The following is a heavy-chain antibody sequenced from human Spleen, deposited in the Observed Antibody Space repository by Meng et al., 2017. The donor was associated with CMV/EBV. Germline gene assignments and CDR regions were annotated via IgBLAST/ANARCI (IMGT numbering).Heavy chain of an antibody. Sequence: GESLKISCAASGFTFSSYGMHWVRQAPGKGLEWVAFIRYDGSNKYYADSVKGRFTISRDNSKNTLYLQMNSLRAEDTAVYYCAKRGYLAAAGIDYWGQGTLVTVSS. V-gene: IGHV3-30*02. CDR2: IRYDGSNK. CDR3: AKRGYLAAAGIDY. CDR1: GFTFSSYG. D-gene: IGHD6-13*01. J-gene: IGHJ4*02.